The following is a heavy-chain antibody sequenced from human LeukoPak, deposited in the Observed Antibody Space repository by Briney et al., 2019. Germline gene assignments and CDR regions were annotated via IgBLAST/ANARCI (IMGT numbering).Heavy chain of an antibody. D-gene: IGHD6-13*01. CDR3: ARDSHAWYGQYYFDF. J-gene: IGHJ4*02. Sequence: SETLSLTCTVSGGSIIDSSYYWSWIRQPPGKGLEWIGNIYYFGTTLHNPSLKSRVTMSVDTSKNQFSLKLSSVTAADTAVYYCARDSHAWYGQYYFDFWGQGALVTVSS. CDR1: GGSIIDSSYY. V-gene: IGHV4-39*07. CDR2: IYYFGTT.